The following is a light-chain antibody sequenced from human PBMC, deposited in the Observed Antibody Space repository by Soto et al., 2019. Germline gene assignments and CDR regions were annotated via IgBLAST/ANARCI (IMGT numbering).Light chain of an antibody. J-gene: IGKJ5*01. Sequence: EIVLTQSPATLSLSPGERATLSCRASQSVSSYLAWYQQKPGQAPRLLIYDASKRATGIPARFSGSGSETDFTLTISSLEPEDFAVYYCQQRRSWPPTITFGQGTRLDIK. CDR3: QQRRSWPPTIT. CDR2: DAS. V-gene: IGKV3-11*01. CDR1: QSVSSY.